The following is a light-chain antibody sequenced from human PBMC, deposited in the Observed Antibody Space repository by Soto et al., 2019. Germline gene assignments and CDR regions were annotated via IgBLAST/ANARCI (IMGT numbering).Light chain of an antibody. V-gene: IGLV2-14*01. CDR2: AVS. J-gene: IGLJ1*01. CDR1: SSDVGLYDY. CDR3: SSYTSDSSYV. Sequence: QSVLTQPASVSGSPGQSITNSRTGTSSDVGLYDYVSWYQQHPGKAPQLMIYAVSKRPSGVSNRFSASKSGNTASLFISGLQAEDEADYYCSSYTSDSSYVFGSGTKVTVL.